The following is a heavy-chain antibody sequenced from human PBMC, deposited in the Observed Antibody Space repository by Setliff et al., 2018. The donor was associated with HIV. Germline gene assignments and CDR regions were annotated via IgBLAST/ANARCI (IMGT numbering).Heavy chain of an antibody. V-gene: IGHV4-39*01. D-gene: IGHD3-9*01. CDR3: ARHPRHYNILTGYRYYMDV. CDR2: IYFSGST. J-gene: IGHJ6*03. CDR1: GVSISSSSYF. Sequence: PSETLSLTCAVSGVSISSSSYFWGCIRRPPGTRLDWIGSIYFSGSTYYNPSLESRVTISMDTSKNQFSLKLTSVTAADTAVYYCARHPRHYNILTGYRYYMDVWGKGTTVTVS.